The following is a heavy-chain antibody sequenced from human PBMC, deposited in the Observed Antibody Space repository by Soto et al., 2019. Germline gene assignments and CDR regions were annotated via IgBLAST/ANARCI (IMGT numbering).Heavy chain of an antibody. CDR2: IHSTGST. J-gene: IGHJ3*02. Sequence: HVQLQETGPGLVKPSETLTLTCSVSDDSTNKLYWSWIRQAPGKGLEWIGYIHSTGSTKYSPSLKSRRTLSIDTPKTHLTLNLTSVTAADTAEYFCARLKPNKWNDILDAFDIWGQGTMVTVSS. CDR1: DDSTNKLY. D-gene: IGHD1-20*01. CDR3: ARLKPNKWNDILDAFDI. V-gene: IGHV4-59*08.